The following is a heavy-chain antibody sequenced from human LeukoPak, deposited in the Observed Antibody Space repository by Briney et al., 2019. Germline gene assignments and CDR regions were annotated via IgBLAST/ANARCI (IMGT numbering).Heavy chain of an antibody. Sequence: GGSLRLSCAASGFTFTSNYMRWVRQAPGKGLEYVANIKEDGSAKYYVASVKGRFTISRDNDKNSLYLQMNSVRAEDTAVYYCAKGGGAASDWGQGTLVTVSS. V-gene: IGHV3-7*01. D-gene: IGHD1-26*01. CDR2: IKEDGSAK. CDR3: AKGGGAASD. CDR1: GFTFTSNY. J-gene: IGHJ4*02.